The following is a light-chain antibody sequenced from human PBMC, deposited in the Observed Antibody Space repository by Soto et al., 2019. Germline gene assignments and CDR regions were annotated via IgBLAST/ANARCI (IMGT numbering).Light chain of an antibody. CDR2: LNSDGSH. J-gene: IGLJ1*01. CDR3: QTWGTGIPYV. Sequence: QLVLTQSPSASASLGASVKLTCTLSSGHSSYAIAWHQQQPEKGPRYLMKLNSDGSHSKGDGIPDRFSGSSSGAERYLTISSLQSEDEADYYCQTWGTGIPYVFGTGTEVTVL. V-gene: IGLV4-69*01. CDR1: SGHSSYA.